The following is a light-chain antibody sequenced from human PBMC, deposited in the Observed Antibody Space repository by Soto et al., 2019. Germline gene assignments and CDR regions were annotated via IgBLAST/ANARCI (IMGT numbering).Light chain of an antibody. CDR3: QSHDSSLSGSV. CDR1: SSNIGAGYD. V-gene: IGLV1-40*01. J-gene: IGLJ3*02. Sequence: QSVLTQPPSVSGAPGQRVTISCTGSSSNIGAGYDVHWYQQLPGTAPKLLIYGNGNRPSGVPDRFSGSKSGTSASLAITGLQAEDEADYYCQSHDSSLSGSVFGGGTKLTVL. CDR2: GNG.